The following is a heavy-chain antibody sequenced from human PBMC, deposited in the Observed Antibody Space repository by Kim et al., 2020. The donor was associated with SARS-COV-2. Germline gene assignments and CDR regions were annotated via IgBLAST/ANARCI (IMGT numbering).Heavy chain of an antibody. Sequence: GGSLRLSCAASGFTFSDYYMSWIRQAPGKGLEWLSYISSGNSNTSYADSVKGRFTISRDNAKNSLYLQMNSLRAEDTAIYYCARVSKGGSSWYYFDSWG. CDR1: GFTFSDYY. D-gene: IGHD6-13*01. CDR2: ISSGNSNT. CDR3: ARVSKGGSSWYYFDS. V-gene: IGHV3-11*05. J-gene: IGHJ4*01.